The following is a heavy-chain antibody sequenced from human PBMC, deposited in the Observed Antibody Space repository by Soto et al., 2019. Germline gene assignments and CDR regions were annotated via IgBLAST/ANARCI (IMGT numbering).Heavy chain of an antibody. Sequence: QVQLQESGPGLVKPSGTLSLTCAVSSGSISSSNWWSGARQPPGKGLEWIGEIYHSGSTNYNPSLRSGVTTSEDESKNQFSLKLSSVTAADTAVYYWAGARIVVVPAALYYFDYWGQGTLVTVSS. CDR3: AGARIVVVPAALYYFDY. CDR1: SGSISSSNW. V-gene: IGHV4-4*02. CDR2: IYHSGST. J-gene: IGHJ4*02. D-gene: IGHD2-2*01.